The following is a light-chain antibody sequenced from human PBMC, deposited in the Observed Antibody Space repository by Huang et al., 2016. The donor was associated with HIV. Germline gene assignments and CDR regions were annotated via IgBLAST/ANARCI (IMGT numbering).Light chain of an antibody. J-gene: IGKJ4*01. V-gene: IGKV3-11*01. CDR1: EGVGNS. CDR2: DAS. CDR3: QQRAKD. Sequence: EVVLTQSPATLSLSPGERATLSCRASEGVGNSLAWYPQRPGQAPRLLIYDASNRATGIPARFSGSGSGTDFTLTTSSLEPEDFAVYYCQQRAKDFGGGTKVEMK.